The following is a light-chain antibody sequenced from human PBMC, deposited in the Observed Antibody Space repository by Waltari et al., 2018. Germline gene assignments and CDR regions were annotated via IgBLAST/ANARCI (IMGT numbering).Light chain of an antibody. CDR3: QQYDNYWT. J-gene: IGKJ1*01. CDR2: SAS. V-gene: IGKV1-5*01. Sequence: DIQMTQSPSTLSASVGDRVTITCRASQSITNWLAWCQQKPGKAPKLLIYSASNLESGVPSRFSGSGSGTEFTLTISSLQPDDFATYYCQQYDNYWTFGQGTKVEIK. CDR1: QSITNW.